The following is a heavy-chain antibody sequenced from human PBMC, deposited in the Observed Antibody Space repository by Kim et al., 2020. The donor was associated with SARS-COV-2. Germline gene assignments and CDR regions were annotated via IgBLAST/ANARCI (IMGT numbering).Heavy chain of an antibody. Sequence: SVKVSCKASGGTFSSYAISWVRQAPGQGLEWMGRIIPILGIANYAQKFQGRVTITADKSTSTAYMELSSLRSEDTAVYYCARDTAGYGGWELDALNYYYYGMDVWGQGTTVTVSS. D-gene: IGHD1-26*01. CDR1: GGTFSSYA. J-gene: IGHJ6*02. CDR2: IIPILGIA. V-gene: IGHV1-69*04. CDR3: ARDTAGYGGWELDALNYYYYGMDV.